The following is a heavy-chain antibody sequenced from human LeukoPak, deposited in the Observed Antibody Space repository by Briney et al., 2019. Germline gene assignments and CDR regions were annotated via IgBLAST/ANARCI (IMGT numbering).Heavy chain of an antibody. CDR2: INWNGGST. D-gene: IGHD2-2*01. J-gene: IGHJ6*03. CDR1: GFTFDDYG. CDR3: ATPIVEVPAAPENYMDV. Sequence: GGSLRLSCAASGFTFDDYGMSWVRQAPGKGLEWVSGINWNGGSTGYADSVKGRFTISRDNAKNSLYLQMNSLRAEDTAVYYCATPIVEVPAAPENYMDVWGKGTTVTVSS. V-gene: IGHV3-20*04.